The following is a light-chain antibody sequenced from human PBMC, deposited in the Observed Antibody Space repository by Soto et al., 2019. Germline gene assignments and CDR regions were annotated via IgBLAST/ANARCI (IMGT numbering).Light chain of an antibody. CDR2: GAS. J-gene: IGKJ1*01. CDR1: QSVSSSY. CDR3: QQYGNSPLT. V-gene: IGKV3-20*01. Sequence: DIVLTQSPGTLSLSPGERATLSCRASQSVSSSYLAWYQQKAGQAPRLLIYGASSRATGIPDRFSGSGSGTDFTLTISRLEPEDFAVYYCQQYGNSPLTFGQGTKVEIK.